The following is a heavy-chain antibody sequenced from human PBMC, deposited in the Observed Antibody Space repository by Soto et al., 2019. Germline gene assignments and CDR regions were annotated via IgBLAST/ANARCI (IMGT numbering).Heavy chain of an antibody. Sequence: GESLKISCKGSGYSFTSYWIGWVRQMPGKGLEWMGIIYPGYSDTRYHPSFQGQVTISADKSISTEYLQWSSLKASDTAMYYCSRLRQGEDCSSASCVYWFDPWGQGTLVTVSS. CDR2: IYPGYSDT. D-gene: IGHD2-2*01. CDR3: SRLRQGEDCSSASCVYWFDP. J-gene: IGHJ5*02. CDR1: GYSFTSYW. V-gene: IGHV5-51*01.